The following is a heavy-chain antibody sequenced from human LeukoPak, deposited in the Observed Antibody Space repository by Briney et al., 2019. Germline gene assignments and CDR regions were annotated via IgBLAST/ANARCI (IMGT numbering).Heavy chain of an antibody. D-gene: IGHD3-3*01. V-gene: IGHV3-64*01. CDR2: ISSSGGST. CDR3: ARAVEYYDFWSGYTNWFGP. CDR1: GFTFSSYA. J-gene: IGHJ5*02. Sequence: GGSLRLSCAASGFTFSSYAMHWVRQAPGKGLEYVSAISSSGGSTYYANSVKGRFTISRDNSKNTLYLQMGSLRAEDMAVYYCARAVEYYDFWSGYTNWFGPWGQGTLVTVSS.